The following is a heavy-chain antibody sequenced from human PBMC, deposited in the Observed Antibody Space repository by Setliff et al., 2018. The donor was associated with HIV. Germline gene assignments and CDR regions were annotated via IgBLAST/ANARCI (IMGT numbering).Heavy chain of an antibody. D-gene: IGHD3-22*01. J-gene: IGHJ3*02. CDR1: GASINNNQ. CDR3: ARGPLDSSGYRSDAFDI. CDR2: IYSSGNT. Sequence: PSETLSLTCAVYGASINNNQGSWIRQPPGKGLEWIGYIYSSGNTNYNPSLKGRVTLSVDTYKNQFSLKLRSVTAADTAVYYCARGPLDSSGYRSDAFDIWGQGTMVTVSS. V-gene: IGHV4-4*09.